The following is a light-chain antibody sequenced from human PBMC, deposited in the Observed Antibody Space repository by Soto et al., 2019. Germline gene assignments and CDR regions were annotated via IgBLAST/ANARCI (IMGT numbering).Light chain of an antibody. CDR3: QQYDTSPWT. J-gene: IGKJ1*01. V-gene: IGKV3-20*01. CDR1: QSVRSSY. Sequence: EIVLTQSPGTLSLSPGERATLSCRASQSVRSSYLAWYQQKLGQAPRLLIYGVSNRATGIPDRFSGSGSGTDFTLTISRLESEDFAVYYCQQYDTSPWTFGQGTKVEIK. CDR2: GVS.